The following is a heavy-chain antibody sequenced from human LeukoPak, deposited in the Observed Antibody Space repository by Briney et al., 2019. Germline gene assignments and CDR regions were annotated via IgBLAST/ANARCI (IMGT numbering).Heavy chain of an antibody. Sequence: SGGSLRLSCAASGFTFSSYAMSWVRQAPGKGLEWVSAISGSGGSTYYADSVKGRFTISRDNSKNTLYLQMNSLRAEDTAVYYCAKQGAVVPAARFDYWGQGTLVTVSS. CDR3: AKQGAVVPAARFDY. J-gene: IGHJ4*02. CDR1: GFTFSSYA. V-gene: IGHV3-23*01. CDR2: ISGSGGST. D-gene: IGHD2-2*01.